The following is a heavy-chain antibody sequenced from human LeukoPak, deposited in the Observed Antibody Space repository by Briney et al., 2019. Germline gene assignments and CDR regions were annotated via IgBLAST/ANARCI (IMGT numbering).Heavy chain of an antibody. J-gene: IGHJ4*02. CDR3: LSGYRY. V-gene: IGHV3-30*03. Sequence: PGGSLRLSCAASGFTFSSYGMHWVRQAPGKGLEWVAVISYDGSNKYYADSVKGRFTISRDSSKNTLYLQMNSLRAEDTAVYYCLSGYRYWGQGTLVTVSS. D-gene: IGHD3-22*01. CDR2: ISYDGSNK. CDR1: GFTFSSYG.